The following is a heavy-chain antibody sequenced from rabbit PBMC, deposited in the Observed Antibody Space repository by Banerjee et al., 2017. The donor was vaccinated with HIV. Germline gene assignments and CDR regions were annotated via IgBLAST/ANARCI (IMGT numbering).Heavy chain of an antibody. Sequence: QEQLEESGGDLVKPEGSLTITCTASGFSFSSAYDMCWVRQAPGKGLEWIACINTSTGNTVYANWAKGRFTISKTSSTTVTLQMTSLTAADTATYFCARSSSGDYRRVNLWGPGTLVTVS. J-gene: IGHJ4*01. CDR2: INTSTGNT. CDR1: GFSFSSAYD. D-gene: IGHD1-1*01. CDR3: ARSSSGDYRRVNL. V-gene: IGHV1S45*01.